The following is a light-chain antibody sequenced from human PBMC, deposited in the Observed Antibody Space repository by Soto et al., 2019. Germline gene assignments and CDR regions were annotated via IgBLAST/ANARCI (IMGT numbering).Light chain of an antibody. CDR1: QSISDT. J-gene: IGKJ1*01. V-gene: IGKV3-15*01. CDR2: GAS. CDR3: KQYNNWPWT. Sequence: EIVMPKSPATLSVSPGGRATLSCRASQSISDTLAWYQQKPGQAPRLLIHGASTRATGFPARFSGSGSGTEFTLTISTLQSEDFAVYYCKQYNNWPWTVGQGTKVDIK.